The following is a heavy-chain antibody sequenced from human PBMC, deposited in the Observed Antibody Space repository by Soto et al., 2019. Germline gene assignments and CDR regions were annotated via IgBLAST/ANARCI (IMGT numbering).Heavy chain of an antibody. V-gene: IGHV3-48*03. CDR3: ATVGGAGATLIDY. D-gene: IGHD1-26*01. CDR1: GFTFTSYE. CDR2: ISGSGGTR. Sequence: GGSLRLSCAASGFTFTSYEMNWVRQAPVKGLEWVSYISGSGGTRYYADSVKGRFTISRDNAKNSLYLQMNSLRAEDTAIYYCATVGGAGATLIDYWGQGTLVTVSS. J-gene: IGHJ4*02.